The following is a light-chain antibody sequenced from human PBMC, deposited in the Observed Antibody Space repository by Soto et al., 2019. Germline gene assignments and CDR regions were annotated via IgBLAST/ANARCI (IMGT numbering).Light chain of an antibody. CDR2: GAS. V-gene: IGKV3-20*01. Sequence: ELVLTQSPGTLSLSPGDRATLSCRASQRITRRNLAWYQQKPGQAPRRLIYGASSRATGIPDRFSGSGSGTDFTLIISRLEPEDFAVFYCQHYGSSPITFGQGTRLESK. J-gene: IGKJ5*01. CDR1: QRITRRN. CDR3: QHYGSSPIT.